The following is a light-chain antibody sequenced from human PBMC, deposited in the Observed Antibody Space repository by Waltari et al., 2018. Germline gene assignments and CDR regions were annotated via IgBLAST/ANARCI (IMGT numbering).Light chain of an antibody. J-gene: IGKJ1*01. CDR2: GAS. CDR3: QHYYNFPWT. CDR1: QGISTY. V-gene: IGKV1D-8*03. Sequence: VIWMTQSPSLLSASPGDRVTITCRMSQGISTYLAWYQQKPGRAPDLLIYGASILHSGVPSRFSGIGSGTDFTLTISSLQSEDVATYYCQHYYNFPWTFGQGTKVEIK.